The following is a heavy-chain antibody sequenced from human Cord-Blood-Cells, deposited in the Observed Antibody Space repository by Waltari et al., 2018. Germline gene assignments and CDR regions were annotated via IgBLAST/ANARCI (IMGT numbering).Heavy chain of an antibody. D-gene: IGHD5-12*01. CDR1: GYTFTGYY. J-gene: IGHJ4*02. CDR2: INPNRGGT. Sequence: QVQLVQSGAEVKKPGASVKVSCKASGYTFTGYYMHWVRQAPGQGLEWMGWINPNRGGTNYAQKFQGWVTMTRDTSISTAYMELSRLRSDDTAVYYCARVGKDGYNDYWGQGTLVTVSS. V-gene: IGHV1-2*04. CDR3: ARVGKDGYNDY.